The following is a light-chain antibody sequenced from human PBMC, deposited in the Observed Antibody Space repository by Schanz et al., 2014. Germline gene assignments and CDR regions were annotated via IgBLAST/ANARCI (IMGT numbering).Light chain of an antibody. Sequence: QSVLTQPPSVSGAPGQRVTISCTGSSSNIGAGYDVHWYQQLPGTAPKLLIYGNSNRPSGVPDRFSGSTSGTSASLAITGLQAEDEADYYCQSYASRMGGVFGGGTKLTVL. V-gene: IGLV1-40*01. CDR2: GNS. CDR3: QSYASRMGGV. CDR1: SSNIGAGYD. J-gene: IGLJ3*02.